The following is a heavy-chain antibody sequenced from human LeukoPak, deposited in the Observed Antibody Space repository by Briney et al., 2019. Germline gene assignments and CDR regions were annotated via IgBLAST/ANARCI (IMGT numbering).Heavy chain of an antibody. CDR3: ARVQDTAMVTGYGMDV. D-gene: IGHD5-18*01. Sequence: SETLSLTCAVYGGSFGGYYWSWIRQPPGKGLEWIGEINHSGSTNYNPSLKSRVTISVDTSKNQFSLKLSSVTAADTAVYYCARVQDTAMVTGYGMDVWGQGTTVTVSS. CDR2: INHSGST. J-gene: IGHJ6*02. CDR1: GGSFGGYY. V-gene: IGHV4-34*01.